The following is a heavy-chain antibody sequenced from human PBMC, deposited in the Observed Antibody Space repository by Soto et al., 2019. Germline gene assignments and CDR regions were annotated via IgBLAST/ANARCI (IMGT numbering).Heavy chain of an antibody. D-gene: IGHD1-26*01. J-gene: IGHJ5*02. Sequence: QVQLQESGPGLVKPSGTLSLTCAVSGGSISSSNWWRWVRQPPGKGLEWIGEIYYSGSTTNYNPSLKSRVTISVDGSKNEFSLNLSSVTAADTAVYYCARGIVGATRAWGQGTLVTVSS. CDR1: GGSISSSNW. V-gene: IGHV4-4*02. CDR2: IYYSGSTT. CDR3: ARGIVGATRA.